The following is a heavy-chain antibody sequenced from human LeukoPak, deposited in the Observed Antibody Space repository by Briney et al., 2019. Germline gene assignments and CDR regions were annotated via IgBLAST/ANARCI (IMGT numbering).Heavy chain of an antibody. Sequence: GGSLRLSCAASGFTFSSYAMHWVRQAPGKGLEWVAVISYDGSNKYYADSVKGRFTISRDNAKNSLYLQMNSLRAEDTAVYYCARGATHEDNYYYYGLDVWGQGTTVTVSS. J-gene: IGHJ6*02. CDR3: ARGATHEDNYYYYGLDV. CDR2: ISYDGSNK. V-gene: IGHV3-30-3*01. CDR1: GFTFSSYA. D-gene: IGHD3-16*01.